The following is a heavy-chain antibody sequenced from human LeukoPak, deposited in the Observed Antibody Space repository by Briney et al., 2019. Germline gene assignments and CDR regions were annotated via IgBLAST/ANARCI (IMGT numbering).Heavy chain of an antibody. Sequence: PSETLSLTCTVSGGSISSYYWSWIRQPPGKGLEWIGYIYYSGGTNYNPSLKSRVTISVDTSKNQFSLKLSSVTAADTAVYYCARLGGSGSYLWLDPWGQGTLVTVSS. CDR1: GGSISSYY. J-gene: IGHJ5*02. CDR3: ARLGGSGSYLWLDP. D-gene: IGHD3-10*01. V-gene: IGHV4-59*08. CDR2: IYYSGGT.